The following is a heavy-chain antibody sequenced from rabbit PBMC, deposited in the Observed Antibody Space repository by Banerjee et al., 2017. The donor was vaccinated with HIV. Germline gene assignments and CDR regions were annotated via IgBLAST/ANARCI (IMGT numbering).Heavy chain of an antibody. D-gene: IGHD2-1*01. Sequence: QEQLEESGGDLVKPEGSLTLTCTASGFSFSYKYVMCWVRQAPGKGLEWIACINSNTGNTVYATWAKGPFTISKTSSTTVTLQMTSLTAADTATYFCASSGSDWPTRLDLWGPGTLVTVS. CDR2: INSNTGNT. CDR1: GFSFSYKYV. V-gene: IGHV1S45*01. J-gene: IGHJ3*01. CDR3: ASSGSDWPTRLDL.